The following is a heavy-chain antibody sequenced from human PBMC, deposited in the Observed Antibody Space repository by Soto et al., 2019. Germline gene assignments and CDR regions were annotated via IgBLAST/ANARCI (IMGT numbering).Heavy chain of an antibody. CDR2: ISGTSRTI. CDR3: ARDLDTPLDRAFDY. D-gene: IGHD1-1*01. J-gene: IGHJ4*02. V-gene: IGHV3-48*02. CDR1: GFRFSGYS. Sequence: GGSLRLSCAASGFRFSGYSMNWVRQAPGKGLEWVSYISGTSRTIYYADSVKGRFTISRDNAKGSLYLQMSSLRDEDTAVYFCARDLDTPLDRAFDYWGQGTLVTVSS.